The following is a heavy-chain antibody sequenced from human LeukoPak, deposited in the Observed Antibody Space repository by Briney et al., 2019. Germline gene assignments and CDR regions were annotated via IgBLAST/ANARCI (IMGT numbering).Heavy chain of an antibody. Sequence: ASVKVSCKASGYTFPGYYMYWVRQAPGQGLEWMGWINPNSGGTNYAQKFQGRVTMTRDTSISTAYMELSRLRSDDTAVYSCARVYCSSTSCPWGFDPWGQGTLVTVSS. CDR1: GYTFPGYY. CDR2: INPNSGGT. V-gene: IGHV1-2*02. CDR3: ARVYCSSTSCPWGFDP. J-gene: IGHJ5*02. D-gene: IGHD2-2*01.